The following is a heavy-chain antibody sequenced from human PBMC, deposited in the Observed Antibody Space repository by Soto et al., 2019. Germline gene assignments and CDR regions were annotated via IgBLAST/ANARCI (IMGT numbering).Heavy chain of an antibody. CDR1: GFTFDDYA. D-gene: IGHD2-21*02. J-gene: IGHJ6*02. V-gene: IGHV3-9*01. Sequence: GGSLRLSCAASGFTFDDYAMHWVRQAPGKGLEWVSGISWNSGSIGYADSVKGRFTISRDNAKNSLYLQMNSLRAEDTALYYCAKPRVTRIYYYGMDVWGQGTTVTVSS. CDR3: AKPRVTRIYYYGMDV. CDR2: ISWNSGSI.